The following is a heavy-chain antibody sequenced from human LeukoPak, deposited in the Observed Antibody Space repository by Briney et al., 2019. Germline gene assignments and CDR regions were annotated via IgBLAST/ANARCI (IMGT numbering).Heavy chain of an antibody. V-gene: IGHV3-49*04. D-gene: IGHD2-15*01. CDR1: GFTFGDYA. CDR3: SREDGGSSDY. J-gene: IGHJ4*02. CDR2: IRNKAYGGTT. Sequence: GGSLRLPCSASGFTFGDYAMSWVRQAPGKGLEWVGFIRNKAYGGTTEYAASVKGRLAISRDDSRSIAYLQINSLKSEDTAVYYCSREDGGSSDYWGQGTLVTVSS.